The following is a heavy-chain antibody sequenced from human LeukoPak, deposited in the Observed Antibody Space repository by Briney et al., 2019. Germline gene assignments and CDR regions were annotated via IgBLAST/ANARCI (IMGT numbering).Heavy chain of an antibody. CDR1: GYTFINYG. V-gene: IGHV1-18*01. J-gene: IGHJ5*02. CDR3: ARVFSNYYDFWSGYFSDKNFDP. Sequence: ASVKVSCKASGYTFINYGISWVRQAPGQGLEWMGWISAYNGNTNYAQKLQGRVTMTTDTSTSTAYMELRSLRSDDTAVYYCARVFSNYYDFWSGYFSDKNFDPWGQGTLVTVSP. D-gene: IGHD3-3*01. CDR2: ISAYNGNT.